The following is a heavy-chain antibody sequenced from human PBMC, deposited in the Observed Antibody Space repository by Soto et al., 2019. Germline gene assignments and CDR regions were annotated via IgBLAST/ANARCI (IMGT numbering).Heavy chain of an antibody. V-gene: IGHV3-72*01. CDR3: VRLPAAKYYFDC. J-gene: IGHJ4*02. CDR2: SRSKANSYTT. D-gene: IGHD2-2*01. Sequence: PGGSLRLSCAASGFSLRDHYMDWVRQAPGKGLEWGGRSRSKANSYTTEYAASVKGRFIISRDDSKNSLYLQMNSLKTEDTAVYYCVRLPAAKYYFDCWGQGSLVTVSS. CDR1: GFSLRDHY.